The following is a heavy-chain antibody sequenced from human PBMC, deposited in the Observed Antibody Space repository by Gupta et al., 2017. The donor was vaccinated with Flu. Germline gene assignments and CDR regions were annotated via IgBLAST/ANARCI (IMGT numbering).Heavy chain of an antibody. CDR3: ARDERAAPYGMDV. J-gene: IGHJ6*02. V-gene: IGHV1-18*01. D-gene: IGHD6-13*01. CDR1: GYTFTSYG. Sequence: QVQLVQSGTEVKKPGASVKVSCKASGYTFTSYGLSWVRQAPGQGLEWMGWISGYSGNTNHAQKLQDRVTMSIDTSTSTAYLELRSLRSDDTAVYYCARDERAAPYGMDVWGQGTTVTVSS. CDR2: ISGYSGNT.